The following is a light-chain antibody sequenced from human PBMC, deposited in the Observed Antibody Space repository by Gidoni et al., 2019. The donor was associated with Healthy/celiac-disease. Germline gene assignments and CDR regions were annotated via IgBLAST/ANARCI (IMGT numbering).Light chain of an antibody. CDR2: AAS. CDR1: QSISSY. J-gene: IGKJ1*01. V-gene: IGKV1-39*01. CDR3: QQSYSTPWT. Sequence: DIQMTQSPSSLSASVGDRVTITCRASQSISSYLTWYQQKPGKDPKLLIYAASSLQSGVPARYSGSGSGTDFTLTSSSMQPEDLATDYCQQSYSTPWTFGQGTKVEIK.